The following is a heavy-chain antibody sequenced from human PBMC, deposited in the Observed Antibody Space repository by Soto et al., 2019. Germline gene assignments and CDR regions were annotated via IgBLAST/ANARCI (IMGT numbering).Heavy chain of an antibody. Sequence: PGGSLRLSCAASGFTFSSYGMHWVRQAPGKGLEWVAVIWYVGSNKYYADSVKGRFTISRDNSKNTLYLQMNSLRAEDTAVYYCAREYYYDSSGYNDAFDIWGQGTMVTVSS. CDR2: IWYVGSNK. CDR3: AREYYYDSSGYNDAFDI. J-gene: IGHJ3*02. CDR1: GFTFSSYG. D-gene: IGHD3-22*01. V-gene: IGHV3-33*01.